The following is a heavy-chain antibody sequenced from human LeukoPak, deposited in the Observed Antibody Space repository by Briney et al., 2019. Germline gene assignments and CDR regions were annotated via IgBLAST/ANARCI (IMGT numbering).Heavy chain of an antibody. CDR3: AKTTVGYSSGRYPGWPADC. V-gene: IGHV3-23*01. J-gene: IGHJ4*02. CDR2: ICGSGGCT. D-gene: IGHD6-19*01. CDR1: GFTFNTYA. Sequence: GGSLRLSCAASGFTFNTYAIYWVRQAPGKGLEWVSGICGSGGCTYYADSVKGRFTISRDNSKNTVYLQMNSLTADDTAIYYCAKTTVGYSSGRYPGWPADCWGQGTLVSVSS.